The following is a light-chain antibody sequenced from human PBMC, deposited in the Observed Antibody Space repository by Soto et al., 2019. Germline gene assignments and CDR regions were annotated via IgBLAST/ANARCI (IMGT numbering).Light chain of an antibody. J-gene: IGKJ2*01. Sequence: EIVLTQSPVPLSLSPGEKATLSCRARPGVSSSKLAWYQQKTGQAPRLLIYGTSSRATGIPDRFSGSGSGTDFTLTISRLEPEDFAVYYCQQYGTSPPYTFGQGTKLEIK. CDR2: GTS. CDR3: QQYGTSPPYT. V-gene: IGKV3-20*01. CDR1: PGVSSSK.